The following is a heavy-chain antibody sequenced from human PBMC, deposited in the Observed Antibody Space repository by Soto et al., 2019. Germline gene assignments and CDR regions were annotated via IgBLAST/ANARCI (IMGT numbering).Heavy chain of an antibody. CDR2: ISGSGGNT. CDR1: GFTFSSYA. V-gene: IGHV3-23*01. J-gene: IGHJ3*02. D-gene: IGHD3-22*01. Sequence: GGSLRLSCAASGFTFSSYAMNWVRQAPGKGLEWVSAISGSGGNTYYADSVKGRFTISRDNSKNTLYLQMNSLRAEDTAVYYCAKTRYYDNDAVDIWGQGTMVTVSS. CDR3: AKTRYYDNDAVDI.